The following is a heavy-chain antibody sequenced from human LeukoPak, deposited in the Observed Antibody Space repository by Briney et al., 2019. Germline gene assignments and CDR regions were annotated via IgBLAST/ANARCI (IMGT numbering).Heavy chain of an antibody. CDR1: GGTFSSYA. V-gene: IGHV1-69*04. CDR2: VIPILGIA. J-gene: IGHJ4*02. CDR3: ARLSSSWWFDY. Sequence: SSVKVSRKASGGTFSSYAISWVRQAPGQGLEWVGRVIPILGIANYAQKFQGRVTINADKSKSTAYMELSRLRSEDTAVYYFARLSSSWWFDYWSEGTLVTVSS. D-gene: IGHD6-13*01.